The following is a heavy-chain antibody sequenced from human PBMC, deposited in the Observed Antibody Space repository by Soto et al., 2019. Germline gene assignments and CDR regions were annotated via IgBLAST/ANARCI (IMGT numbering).Heavy chain of an antibody. CDR3: ARAGRLWFGELGYDAFDI. J-gene: IGHJ3*02. V-gene: IGHV1-8*01. CDR1: GYTFTSYD. Sequence: QVQLVQSGAEVKKPGASVKVSCKASGYTFTSYDINWVRQATGQGLEWMGWMNPNSGNTGYAQKFQGRVTMTRNTSISTAYMELSSLRSEDTAVYYCARAGRLWFGELGYDAFDIWGQGTMVTVSS. D-gene: IGHD3-10*01. CDR2: MNPNSGNT.